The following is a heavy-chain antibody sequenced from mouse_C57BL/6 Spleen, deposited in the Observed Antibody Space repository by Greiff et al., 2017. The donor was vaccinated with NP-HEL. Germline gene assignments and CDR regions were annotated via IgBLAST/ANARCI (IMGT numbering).Heavy chain of an antibody. V-gene: IGHV1-62-2*01. J-gene: IGHJ1*03. Sequence: QVQLQESGAELVKPGASVKLSCKASGYTFTEYTIHWVKQRSGQGLEWIGWFYPGSGSIKYNEKFKDKATLTADKSSSTVYMELSRLTSEDSAVYFCARHEGYGSSPYWYFDVWGTGTTVTVSS. D-gene: IGHD1-1*01. CDR1: GYTFTEYT. CDR2: FYPGSGSI. CDR3: ARHEGYGSSPYWYFDV.